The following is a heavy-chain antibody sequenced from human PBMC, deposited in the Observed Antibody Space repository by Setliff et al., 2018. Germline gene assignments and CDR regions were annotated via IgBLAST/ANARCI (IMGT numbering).Heavy chain of an antibody. CDR2: INHTGST. V-gene: IGHV4-34*01. CDR3: ARGYCSSPSCFFAGWFDP. J-gene: IGHJ5*02. CDR1: GASISSYY. D-gene: IGHD2-2*01. Sequence: ASETLSLTCTVSGASISSYYWSWIRQPPGKGLEWIGEINHTGSTNYSPSLKSRVTISVDTSKNQFSLKLTSVTAADTAVYYCARGYCSSPSCFFAGWFDPWGQGTLVTVSS.